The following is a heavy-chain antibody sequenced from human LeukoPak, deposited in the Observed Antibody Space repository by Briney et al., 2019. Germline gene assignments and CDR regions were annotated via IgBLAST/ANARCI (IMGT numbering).Heavy chain of an antibody. V-gene: IGHV3-48*03. Sequence: PGGSLRLSCAASGFTFSSYEMNWVRQAPGKGLEWLSYISSSGSTIYYADSVKGRFTISRDNAKNSLYLQMNSLRAEDTAVYYCARDSHSSSWYSEFDYWGQGTRVTVSS. CDR2: ISSSGSTI. CDR3: ARDSHSSSWYSEFDY. CDR1: GFTFSSYE. D-gene: IGHD6-13*01. J-gene: IGHJ4*02.